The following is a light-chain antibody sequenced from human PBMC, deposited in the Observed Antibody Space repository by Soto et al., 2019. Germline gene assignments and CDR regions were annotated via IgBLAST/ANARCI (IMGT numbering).Light chain of an antibody. CDR2: RNN. J-gene: IGLJ3*02. V-gene: IGLV1-47*01. CDR1: SSNIGSNY. Sequence: QSVLTQPPSASGTPGQRVTISCSGSSSNIGSNYVYWYQQLPGPAPKLLIYRNNQRPSGVPDRFSGSKSGTSASLAISGLRAEYEADYYCAAWDDSLSGPVFGGGTKLTVL. CDR3: AAWDDSLSGPV.